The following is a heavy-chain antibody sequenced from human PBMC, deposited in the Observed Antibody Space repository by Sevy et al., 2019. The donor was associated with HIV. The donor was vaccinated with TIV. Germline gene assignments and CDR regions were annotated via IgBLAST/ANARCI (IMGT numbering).Heavy chain of an antibody. D-gene: IGHD5-18*01. CDR1: GFTFSSYA. CDR2: ISYDGSNK. Sequence: GGSLRLSCAASGFTFSSYAMHWVRQAPGKGLEWVAVISYDGSNKYYADSVKGRFPISRENSKNTLYLQMNSLRAEDTAVYYCAREEDTAMVHYFDYWGQGTLVTVSS. V-gene: IGHV3-30-3*01. J-gene: IGHJ4*02. CDR3: AREEDTAMVHYFDY.